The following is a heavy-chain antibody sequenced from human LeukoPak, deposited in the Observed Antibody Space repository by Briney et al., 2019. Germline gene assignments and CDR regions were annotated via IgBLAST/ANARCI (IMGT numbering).Heavy chain of an antibody. Sequence: PSETLSLTCTVSGASVSDSLSYWGWVRQPPGKGLEWVANVYYTGSTYYNPSLKSRVTMSVDTSKNQFSLKMTSVTAADTAIYYCARLTKGRYFDYIFAPWGQGILVTVSS. J-gene: IGHJ5*02. CDR3: ARLTKGRYFDYIFAP. CDR1: GASVSDSLSY. V-gene: IGHV4-39*01. D-gene: IGHD3-9*01. CDR2: VYYTGST.